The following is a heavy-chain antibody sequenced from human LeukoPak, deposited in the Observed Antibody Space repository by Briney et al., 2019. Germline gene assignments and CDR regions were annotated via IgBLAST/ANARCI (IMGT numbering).Heavy chain of an antibody. Sequence: GGSLRLSCAASGFTFSSYWMSWIRQAPGKGLEWVANINKDGGEKYYVDSVKGRFTISRDNAKNSLYLQMNSLRADDTAVYYCVKDSPPRYSGSPPAYWGQGTLVTVSS. D-gene: IGHD1-26*01. J-gene: IGHJ4*02. V-gene: IGHV3-7*03. CDR1: GFTFSSYW. CDR2: INKDGGEK. CDR3: VKDSPPRYSGSPPAY.